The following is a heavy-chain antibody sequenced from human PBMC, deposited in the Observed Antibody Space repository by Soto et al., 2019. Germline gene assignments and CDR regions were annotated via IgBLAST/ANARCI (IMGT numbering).Heavy chain of an antibody. D-gene: IGHD2-2*01. Sequence: EVQLLESGGGLVQPGGSLRLTCAVYGFTLSSYAMNWVRQAPGKGLEWVSGISGSDDSTRYADSAKGRFTISRDNSKNTLYLQMNSLRVEDTAGYYCAKGKPGVILAVPLDCWGQGSLVTVSS. J-gene: IGHJ4*02. CDR1: GFTLSSYA. CDR3: AKGKPGVILAVPLDC. CDR2: ISGSDDST. V-gene: IGHV3-23*01.